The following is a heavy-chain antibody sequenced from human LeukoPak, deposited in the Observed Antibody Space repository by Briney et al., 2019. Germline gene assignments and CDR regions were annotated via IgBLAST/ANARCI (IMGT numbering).Heavy chain of an antibody. V-gene: IGHV4-30-4*08. CDR3: ARKDGDI. J-gene: IGHJ3*02. Sequence: SETLSFTCTVSGGSISSGDYYWSWIRQPPGKGLEWIGYIYYSGSTSYNPSLKSRVTMSVDSSKNQFSLKVSSVTAADTAVYYCARKDGDIWGQGTMVTVSS. D-gene: IGHD5-24*01. CDR1: GGSISSGDYY. CDR2: IYYSGST.